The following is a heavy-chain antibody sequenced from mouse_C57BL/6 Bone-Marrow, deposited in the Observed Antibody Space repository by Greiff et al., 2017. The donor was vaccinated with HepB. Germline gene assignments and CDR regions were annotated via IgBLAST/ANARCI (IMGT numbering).Heavy chain of an antibody. D-gene: IGHD1-1*01. CDR2: ISDGGSYT. J-gene: IGHJ3*01. CDR1: GFTFSSYA. CDR3: ARSPPYYHGSSLFAY. V-gene: IGHV5-4*01. Sequence: EVQVVESGGGLVKPGGSLKLSCAASGFTFSSYAMSWVRQTPEKRLEWVATISDGGSYTYYPDNVKGRFTISRDNAKNNLYLQMSQLKSEDTAMYYCARSPPYYHGSSLFAYWGQGTRVTVSA.